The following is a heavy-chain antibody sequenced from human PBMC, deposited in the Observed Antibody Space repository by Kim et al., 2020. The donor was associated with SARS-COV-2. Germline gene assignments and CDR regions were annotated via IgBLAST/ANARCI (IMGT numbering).Heavy chain of an antibody. V-gene: IGHV3-7*03. Sequence: GGSLRLSCSGSGYTFGNNWMSWVRQAPGKGLEWVANIKEDGSEKYYVDSVKGRFTISRDNAKSSLYLQMNNLRAEDTAVYYCARNRGMDLWGQGTTVTVSS. CDR1: GYTFGNNW. CDR3: ARNRGMDL. J-gene: IGHJ6*02. CDR2: IKEDGSEK.